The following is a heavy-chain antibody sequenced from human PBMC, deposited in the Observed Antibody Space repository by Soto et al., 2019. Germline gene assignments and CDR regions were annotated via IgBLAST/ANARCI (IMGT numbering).Heavy chain of an antibody. CDR2: IYYSGST. D-gene: IGHD3-16*01. J-gene: IGHJ5*02. Sequence: QVQLQESGPGLVKPSQTLSLTCTVSGGSISSGGYYWSWIRQHPGKGLEWIGYIYYSGSTYYNPSLKSRVTISVDTSKNQFSLKLSSVTAADTAVYYCARDRDDTFGGVQGWFDPWGQGTLVTVSS. CDR1: GGSISSGGYY. CDR3: ARDRDDTFGGVQGWFDP. V-gene: IGHV4-31*03.